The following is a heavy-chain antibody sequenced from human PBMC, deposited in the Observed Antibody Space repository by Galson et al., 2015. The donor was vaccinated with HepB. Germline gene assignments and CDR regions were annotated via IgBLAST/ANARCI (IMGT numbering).Heavy chain of an antibody. D-gene: IGHD2-2*01. V-gene: IGHV1-69*04. Sequence: SVKVSCKASGGTFSSYTISWVRQAPGQGLEWMGRIIPILGIANYAQKFQGRVTITADKSTSTAYMELSSLRSEDTAVYYCARDLSVVPAAIMGYWGQGTLVTVSS. J-gene: IGHJ4*02. CDR3: ARDLSVVPAAIMGY. CDR1: GGTFSSYT. CDR2: IIPILGIA.